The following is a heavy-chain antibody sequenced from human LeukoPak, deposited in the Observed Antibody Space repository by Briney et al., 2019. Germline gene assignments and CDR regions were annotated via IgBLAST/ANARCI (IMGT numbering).Heavy chain of an antibody. CDR2: ISSSSTTI. J-gene: IGHJ4*02. Sequence: GGSLRLSCAASGFTFSSYSMNWVRQAPGKGLEWVSYISSSSTTIYYADSVKGRFTISRDNSKNTLYLQMNNLRAEDTAVFYCATFPYYFDSSGSYYFDFRGQGTLVTVSS. CDR1: GFTFSSYS. CDR3: ATFPYYFDSSGSYYFDF. V-gene: IGHV3-48*01. D-gene: IGHD3-22*01.